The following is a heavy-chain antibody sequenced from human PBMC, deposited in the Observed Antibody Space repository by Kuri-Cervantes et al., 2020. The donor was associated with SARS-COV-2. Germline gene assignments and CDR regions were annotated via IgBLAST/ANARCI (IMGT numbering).Heavy chain of an antibody. J-gene: IGHJ4*02. V-gene: IGHV1-2*02. D-gene: IGHD2/OR15-2a*01. CDR3: ARDRFRALYYFDY. CDR1: GYTFTDYY. CDR2: INPNSGGT. Sequence: ASVKVSCKASGYTFTDYYMHWVRQAPGQGLEWMGWINPNSGGTNYAQKFQGRVTMTRDTSISTAYMELSRLRSDDTAVYYCARDRFRALYYFDYWGQGTLVTVSS.